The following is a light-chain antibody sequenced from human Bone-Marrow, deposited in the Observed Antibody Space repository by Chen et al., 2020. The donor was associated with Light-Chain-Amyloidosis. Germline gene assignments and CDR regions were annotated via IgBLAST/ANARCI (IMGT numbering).Light chain of an antibody. CDR1: QSVRRY. J-gene: IGKJ1*01. V-gene: IGKV3-11*01. Sequence: DIVLTQSPAPLSLSPGERATLSCRASQSVRRYLDWYQQKPGQAPRLLIYDASNRASGLPARFSGSGSGTYFTLTISSLEPEDFAVYYCQQRSNWPQRTFGQGTKVEIK. CDR3: QQRSNWPQRT. CDR2: DAS.